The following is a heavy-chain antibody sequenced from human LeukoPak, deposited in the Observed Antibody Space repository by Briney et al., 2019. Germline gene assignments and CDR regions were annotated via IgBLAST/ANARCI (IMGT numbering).Heavy chain of an antibody. CDR2: ISGSGGST. Sequence: GGSLRLSCAASGFTFSSYAMSWVRQAPGKGLEWVSAISGSGGSTYYADTVKGRFTISRDNSKNTLYLQMNSLRAEDTAVYYCARDLAMIVGGWFDPWGQGTLVTVSS. D-gene: IGHD3-22*01. CDR3: ARDLAMIVGGWFDP. V-gene: IGHV3-23*01. CDR1: GFTFSSYA. J-gene: IGHJ5*02.